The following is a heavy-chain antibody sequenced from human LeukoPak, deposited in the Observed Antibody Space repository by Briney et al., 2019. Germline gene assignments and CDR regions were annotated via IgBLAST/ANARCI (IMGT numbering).Heavy chain of an antibody. J-gene: IGHJ4*02. CDR2: IGGGGGST. CDR3: AKSHCTTTSCRGNYFDY. Sequence: PGGSLRLSCTASEFTFSSYAMNWVRQAPGKGLEWVSAIGGGGGSTFYADSVKGRFTISRDNSKNTLYLQMYSLRAEDTALYYCAKSHCTTTSCRGNYFDYWGQGTLVTVSS. V-gene: IGHV3-23*01. D-gene: IGHD2-2*01. CDR1: EFTFSSYA.